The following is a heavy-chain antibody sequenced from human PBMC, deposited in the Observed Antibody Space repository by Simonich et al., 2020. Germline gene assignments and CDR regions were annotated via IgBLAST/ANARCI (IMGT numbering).Heavy chain of an antibody. Sequence: QLQLQESGPGLVKPSETLSLTCTVSGGSISSSSYYWGWIRQPPGKGLEWIGSIYYSGSTYYNPSLKSRVTISVDTAKNQFSLKLSSVTAADTAVYYCARHAGFAFDIRGQGTMVTVSS. D-gene: IGHD6-13*01. CDR1: GGSISSSSYY. J-gene: IGHJ3*02. CDR2: IYYSGST. V-gene: IGHV4-39*01. CDR3: ARHAGFAFDI.